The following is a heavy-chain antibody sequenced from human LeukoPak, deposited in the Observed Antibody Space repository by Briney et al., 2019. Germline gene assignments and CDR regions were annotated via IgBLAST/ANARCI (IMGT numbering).Heavy chain of an antibody. V-gene: IGHV3-23*01. CDR1: GLTFSSYS. Sequence: GGSLRLSCVVSGLTFSSYSMSWVRQAPGKGLEWVSGISASGGDTWYPDSVKGRFTISRDNAKNSLYLQMNSLRAEDTAVYYCARDHPPDGITFGGVIVITYFDYWGQGTLVTVSS. CDR2: ISASGGDT. D-gene: IGHD3-16*02. CDR3: ARDHPPDGITFGGVIVITYFDY. J-gene: IGHJ4*02.